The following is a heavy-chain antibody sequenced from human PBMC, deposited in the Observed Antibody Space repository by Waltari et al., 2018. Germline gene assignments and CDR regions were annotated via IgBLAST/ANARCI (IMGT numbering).Heavy chain of an antibody. Sequence: QVQLQESGPGLVKPSETLSLTCTVSGGSISSYYWSWIRQPPGKGLEWIGYIYYSGSTNYNPSLKSRVTISVDTSNNQFSLKLSSVTAADTAVYYCARVRYYYDSSGPWYFDLWGRGTLVTVSS. D-gene: IGHD3-22*01. CDR2: IYYSGST. CDR3: ARVRYYYDSSGPWYFDL. CDR1: GGSISSYY. J-gene: IGHJ2*01. V-gene: IGHV4-59*01.